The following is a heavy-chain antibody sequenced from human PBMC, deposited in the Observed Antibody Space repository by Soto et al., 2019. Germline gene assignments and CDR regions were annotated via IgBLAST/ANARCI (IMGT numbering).Heavy chain of an antibody. CDR3: AREIVTPGHWYFDV. J-gene: IGHJ2*01. V-gene: IGHV3-13*05. CDR1: GFTFSSYD. CDR2: IGTAGDP. Sequence: SLRLSCAASGFTFSSYDMHWVRQTAGKSLELVSSIGTAGDPHYSDSVKGRFTISRENAKNSLYLQMNSLRAGDTAVYYCAREIVTPGHWYFDVWGRGTLVTVSS. D-gene: IGHD2-2*01.